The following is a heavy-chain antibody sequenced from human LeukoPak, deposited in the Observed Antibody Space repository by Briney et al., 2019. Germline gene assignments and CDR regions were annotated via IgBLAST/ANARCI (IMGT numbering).Heavy chain of an antibody. V-gene: IGHV4-39*01. D-gene: IGHD2-2*01. CDR2: INHSGST. CDR1: GGSISSSSYY. Sequence: SETLSLTCTVSGGSISSSSYYWSWIRQPPGKGLEWIGEINHSGSTNYNPSLKSRVTISVDTSKNQFSLKLSSVTAADTAVYYCARHGGRPRYCSSTSCYEPYYYMDVWGKGTRSPSP. CDR3: ARHGGRPRYCSSTSCYEPYYYMDV. J-gene: IGHJ6*03.